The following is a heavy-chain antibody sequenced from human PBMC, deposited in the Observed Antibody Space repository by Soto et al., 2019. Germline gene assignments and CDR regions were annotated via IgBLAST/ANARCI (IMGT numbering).Heavy chain of an antibody. Sequence: SDTLSLTCAVYGGSFSGYYWSWIRQPPGKGLEWIGEINHSGSTNYNPSLKSRVTISVDTSKNQFSLKLSSVTAADTAVYYCATALYCSGGSCYRSERTYCGGDCYPGDGFDIWGQGTMVSVSS. V-gene: IGHV4-34*01. CDR1: GGSFSGYY. CDR3: ATALYCSGGSCYRSERTYCGGDCYPGDGFDI. J-gene: IGHJ3*02. D-gene: IGHD2-15*01. CDR2: INHSGST.